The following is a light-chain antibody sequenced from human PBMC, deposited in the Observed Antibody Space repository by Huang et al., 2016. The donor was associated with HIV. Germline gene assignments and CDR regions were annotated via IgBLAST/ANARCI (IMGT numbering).Light chain of an antibody. Sequence: EIVLTQSPATLSLSPGERATLSCRASQSVSSYLAWYQQKPGQAPRLLIYDASNRATDIPARFSGSGSGTDFTLTISSLEPEDFAVYYCQQRSNWLTCGQGTKVEIK. V-gene: IGKV3-11*01. CDR1: QSVSSY. CDR3: QQRSNWLT. J-gene: IGKJ1*01. CDR2: DAS.